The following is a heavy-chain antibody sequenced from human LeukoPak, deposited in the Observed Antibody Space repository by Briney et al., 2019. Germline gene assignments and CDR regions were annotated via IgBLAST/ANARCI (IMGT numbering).Heavy chain of an antibody. CDR1: GFTFGSYA. Sequence: GGSLRLSCAASGFTFGSYAMHWVRQAPGKGLEWVAVISYDGSNKYYADSVKGRFTISRDNSKNTLYLQMNSLRAEDTAVYYCARRHNGELEIDSWGQGTLVTVSS. CDR2: ISYDGSNK. V-gene: IGHV3-30-3*01. J-gene: IGHJ4*02. CDR3: ARRHNGELEIDS. D-gene: IGHD3-10*01.